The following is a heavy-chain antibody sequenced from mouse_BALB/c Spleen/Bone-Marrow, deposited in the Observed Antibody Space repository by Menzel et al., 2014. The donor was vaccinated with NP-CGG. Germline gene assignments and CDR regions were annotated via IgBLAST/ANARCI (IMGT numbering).Heavy chain of an antibody. J-gene: IGHJ4*01. V-gene: IGHV5-4*02. D-gene: IGHD1-1*02. Sequence: EVQRVESGGGLVKPGGSLKLSCAASGFTFSDYYMYWVRHTPEKRLEWVATSSDRGRYTYYPYSVKGRFSISRDKAKNNLYLKKSSLKSEDAAMYYCAGESMQWCIYHALDYWGQGTSVTVSS. CDR1: GFTFSDYY. CDR3: AGESMQWCIYHALDY. CDR2: SSDRGRYT.